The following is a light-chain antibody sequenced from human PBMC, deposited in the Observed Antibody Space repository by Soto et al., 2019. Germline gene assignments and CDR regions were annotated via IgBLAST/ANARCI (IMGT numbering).Light chain of an antibody. V-gene: IGKV1-39*01. CDR1: QSISDY. J-gene: IGKJ4*01. CDR3: QQSYSILPLT. CDR2: AAS. Sequence: DIQMTQSPSSLSASVGDRVTITCRASQSISDYLNWYQQKPGKAPKLLIYAASSLQSGVPSRFSGSGSGTDFTLTISSLQPEDFATYYCQQSYSILPLTFGGGTKVEIK.